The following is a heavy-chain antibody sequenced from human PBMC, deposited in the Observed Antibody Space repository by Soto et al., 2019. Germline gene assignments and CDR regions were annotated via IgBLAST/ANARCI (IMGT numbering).Heavy chain of an antibody. V-gene: IGHV2-5*02. CDR3: AHLYWAASGTRYYFDY. D-gene: IGHD6-13*01. CDR2: IYWDDDK. CDR1: GFSFTTDGMG. Sequence: QITLKESGPTLVKPTQTLTLTCTFSGFSFTTDGMGVGWIRQPPGKALEWLALIYWDDDKHYSTSLKSRLTLTNDASRNQVVLTLTNMDPANTATYSCAHLYWAASGTRYYFDYWGQGTLVTVSS. J-gene: IGHJ4*02.